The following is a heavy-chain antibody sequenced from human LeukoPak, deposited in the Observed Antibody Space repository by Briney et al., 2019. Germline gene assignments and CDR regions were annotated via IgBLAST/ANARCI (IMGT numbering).Heavy chain of an antibody. CDR1: GFTFSNAW. Sequence: TGGSLRLSCAASGFTFSNAWMSWVRQAPGKGLEWVSGISWNSGSIGYADSVKGRFTISRDNAKNSLYLQMHSLRAEDTAIYYCARESLIAAAVDYWGQGTLVTVSS. J-gene: IGHJ4*02. D-gene: IGHD6-13*01. CDR3: ARESLIAAAVDY. CDR2: ISWNSGSI. V-gene: IGHV3-20*04.